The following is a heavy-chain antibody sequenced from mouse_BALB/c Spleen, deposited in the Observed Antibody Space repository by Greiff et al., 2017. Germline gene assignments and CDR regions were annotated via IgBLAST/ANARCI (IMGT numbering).Heavy chain of an antibody. V-gene: IGHV2-2*02. Sequence: VQLVESGPGLVQPSQSLSITCTVSGFSLTSYGVHWVRQSPGKGLEWLGVIWSGGSTDYNAAFISRLSISKDNSKSQVFFKMNSLQANDTAIYYCARQDYYGSSYRFAYWGQGTLVTVSA. CDR1: GFSLTSYG. CDR3: ARQDYYGSSYRFAY. CDR2: IWSGGST. J-gene: IGHJ3*01. D-gene: IGHD1-1*01.